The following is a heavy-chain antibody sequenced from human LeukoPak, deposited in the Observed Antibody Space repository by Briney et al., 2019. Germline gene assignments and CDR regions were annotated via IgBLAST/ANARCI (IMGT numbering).Heavy chain of an antibody. CDR2: ISWNSGSI. Sequence: PGRSLRLSCAASGFTFDDYAMHWVRRAPGKGLEWVSGISWNSGSIGYADSVKGRFTISRDNAKNSLYLQMNSLRAEDTALYYCAKGDTYGLYYYYMDVWGKGTTVTVSS. CDR3: AKGDTYGLYYYYMDV. CDR1: GFTFDDYA. V-gene: IGHV3-9*01. D-gene: IGHD5-18*01. J-gene: IGHJ6*03.